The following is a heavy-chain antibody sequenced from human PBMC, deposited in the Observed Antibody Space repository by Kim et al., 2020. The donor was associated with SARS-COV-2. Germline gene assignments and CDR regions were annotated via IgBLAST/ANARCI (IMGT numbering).Heavy chain of an antibody. Sequence: SETLSLTCTVSGGSISSYYWSWIRQPPGKGLEWIGYIYYSGSTNYNPSLKSRVTISVDTSKNQFSLKLSSVTAADTAVYYCARRGYCSSTSCYGSGSYFRGPYYYGMDVWGQGTTVTVSS. J-gene: IGHJ6*02. CDR1: GGSISSYY. D-gene: IGHD2-2*03. V-gene: IGHV4-59*08. CDR3: ARRGYCSSTSCYGSGSYFRGPYYYGMDV. CDR2: IYYSGST.